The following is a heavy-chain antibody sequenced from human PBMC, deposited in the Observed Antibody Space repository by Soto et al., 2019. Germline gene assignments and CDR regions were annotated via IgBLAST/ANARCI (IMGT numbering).Heavy chain of an antibody. D-gene: IGHD3-10*01. J-gene: IGHJ3*02. CDR3: ARVVLYYYGSGSYYNDDGSFAFDI. V-gene: IGHV1-18*01. CDR2: ISAYNGNT. Sequence: ASVKVSCKASGYTFTSYGISWVRQAPGQGLEWMGWISAYNGNTNYAQKLQGRVTMTTDTSTSTAYMELRSLRSDDTAVYYCARVVLYYYGSGSYYNDDGSFAFDIWGQGTMVTVSS. CDR1: GYTFTSYG.